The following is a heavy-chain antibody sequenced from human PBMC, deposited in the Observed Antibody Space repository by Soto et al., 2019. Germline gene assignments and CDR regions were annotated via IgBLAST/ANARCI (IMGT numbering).Heavy chain of an antibody. CDR1: GGSFSGYY. CDR2: INHSGST. J-gene: IGHJ4*02. Sequence: SETLSLTCAVDGGSFSGYYWSWIRQPPGKGLEWIGEINHSGSTNYNPSLKSRVTISVDTSKNQFSLKLSSVTAADTAVYYCVRKRGTGTTRFDYWXQGTLVTVSS. CDR3: VRKRGTGTTRFDY. V-gene: IGHV4-34*01. D-gene: IGHD1-7*01.